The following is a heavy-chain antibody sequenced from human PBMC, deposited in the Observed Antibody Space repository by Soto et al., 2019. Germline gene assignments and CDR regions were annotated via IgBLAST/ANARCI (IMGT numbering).Heavy chain of an antibody. Sequence: SETLSLTCTVSGGSINSYYWSWIRQPPGKGLEWIGYIYYSGSTNYNPSLQSRVTISVDTSKNQFSLKLSSVTAADTAMYYCAASFDWPPLFDYWGQGTLVTVSS. CDR1: GGSINSYY. CDR2: IYYSGST. CDR3: AASFDWPPLFDY. J-gene: IGHJ4*02. D-gene: IGHD3-9*01. V-gene: IGHV4-59*01.